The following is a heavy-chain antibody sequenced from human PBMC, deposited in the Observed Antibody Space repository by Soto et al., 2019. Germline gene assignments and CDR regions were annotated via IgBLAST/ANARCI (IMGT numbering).Heavy chain of an antibody. Sequence: GGSLRLSCSASGFTFSTYAMHWVRQAPGKGLEFVSAISSNGGSTYYADSVKGRFTISRDNSKNTLDLQMSSLRAEDTAVYYCVSCYYGSGSYYDNWFDHWGQGTLVTVSA. J-gene: IGHJ5*02. CDR3: VSCYYGSGSYYDNWFDH. CDR1: GFTFSTYA. V-gene: IGHV3-64D*06. D-gene: IGHD3-10*01. CDR2: ISSNGGST.